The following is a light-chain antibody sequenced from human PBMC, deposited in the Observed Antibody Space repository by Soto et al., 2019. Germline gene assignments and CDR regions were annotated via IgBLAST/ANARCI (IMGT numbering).Light chain of an antibody. CDR1: SSDVGTYNL. CDR2: EVT. J-gene: IGLJ3*02. V-gene: IGLV2-23*02. CDR3: CSYAGSSTWV. Sequence: QSALTQPASVSGSPGQSITISCTGTSSDVGTYNLVSWYQQLPGKAPKLILYEVTHRPPGVSSRFSGSNSANTASLTISGLQAEDEADYYCCSYAGSSTWVFGGGTQLTVL.